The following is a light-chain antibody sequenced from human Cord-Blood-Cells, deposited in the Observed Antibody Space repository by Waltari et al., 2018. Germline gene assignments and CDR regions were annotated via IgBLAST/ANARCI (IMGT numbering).Light chain of an antibody. Sequence: SSELTQDPAVSVALGQTARLKCQGDSLRCYSARWYQQKPGQAPVLVIYGKNNRPSGIPDRFSGSSSGNTASLTITGAQAEDEADYYCNSRDSSGNHVVFGGGTKLTVL. V-gene: IGLV3-19*01. CDR1: SLRCYS. J-gene: IGLJ2*01. CDR2: GKN. CDR3: NSRDSSGNHVV.